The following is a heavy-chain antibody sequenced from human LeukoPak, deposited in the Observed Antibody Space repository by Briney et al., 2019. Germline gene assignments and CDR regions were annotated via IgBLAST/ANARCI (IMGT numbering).Heavy chain of an antibody. CDR2: INANTGNP. J-gene: IGHJ4*02. CDR3: ARFPYFSGWYYFDY. V-gene: IGHV7-4-1*02. Sequence: GASVKVSCKASGYTFTSYSMNWVRQAPGQGLEYMGWINANTGNPTYAQGFTGRFVFSLDTSVSTAYLQISSLKAEDTAVYYCARFPYFSGWYYFDYWGQGTLVTVSS. CDR1: GYTFTSYS. D-gene: IGHD6-19*01.